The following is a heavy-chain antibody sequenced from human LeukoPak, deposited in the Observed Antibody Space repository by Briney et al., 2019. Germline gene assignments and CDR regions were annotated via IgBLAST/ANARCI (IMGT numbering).Heavy chain of an antibody. V-gene: IGHV4-31*03. CDR3: ARDTGMGHYDSSGYYSDAFDI. Sequence: SETLSLSCTVSGGSLSSGAYYWSWIRQHPGKGLEWIGYIYYLVTTYYTPSPKSRVSISEDTSKNQFSLKLSSVTAADTAVYYCARDTGMGHYDSSGYYSDAFDIWGQGTMVTVSS. CDR1: GGSLSSGAYY. D-gene: IGHD3-22*01. J-gene: IGHJ3*02. CDR2: IYYLVTT.